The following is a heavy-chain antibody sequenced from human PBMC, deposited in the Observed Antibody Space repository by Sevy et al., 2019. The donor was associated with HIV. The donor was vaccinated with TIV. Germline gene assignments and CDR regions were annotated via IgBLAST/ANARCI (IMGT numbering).Heavy chain of an antibody. D-gene: IGHD5-18*01. CDR2: ISGSGDYK. Sequence: GGSLRLSCAASGFTFSNFAMGWVRQAPGKGLDWISVISGSGDYKYYADSVKGRFTISRDNSKNTLSLQMNGLRVEDTAIFYCAKKMGGGSGMAFLVDSWGQGTLVTVSS. CDR1: GFTFSNFA. CDR3: AKKMGGGSGMAFLVDS. V-gene: IGHV3-23*01. J-gene: IGHJ4*02.